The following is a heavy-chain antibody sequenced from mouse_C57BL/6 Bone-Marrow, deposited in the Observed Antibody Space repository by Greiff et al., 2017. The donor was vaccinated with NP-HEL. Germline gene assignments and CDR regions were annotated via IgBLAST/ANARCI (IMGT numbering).Heavy chain of an antibody. V-gene: IGHV5-17*01. CDR3: ARQDDGYPSYWYFDV. Sequence: EVKVVESGGGLVKPGGSLKLSCAASGFTFSDYGMHWVRQAPEKGLEWVAYISSGSSTIYYADTVKGRFTISRDNAKNTLFLQMTSLRSEDTAMYYCARQDDGYPSYWYFDVWGTGTTVTVSS. CDR1: GFTFSDYG. D-gene: IGHD2-3*01. CDR2: ISSGSSTI. J-gene: IGHJ1*03.